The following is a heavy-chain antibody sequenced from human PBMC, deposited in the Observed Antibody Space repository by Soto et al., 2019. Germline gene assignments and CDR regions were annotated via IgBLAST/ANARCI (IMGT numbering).Heavy chain of an antibody. J-gene: IGHJ4*02. D-gene: IGHD6-13*01. CDR2: INSDGSTT. CDR1: GFTFSSYW. V-gene: IGHV3-74*01. Sequence: GSLRLSCAASGFTFSSYWMHWVRQAPGKGLVWVSRINSDGSTTNYVDSVKGRFTISRDNAKNTLYLQMNSLRAEDTAVYYCARGTGAAGPFDYWGQGTLVTVSS. CDR3: ARGTGAAGPFDY.